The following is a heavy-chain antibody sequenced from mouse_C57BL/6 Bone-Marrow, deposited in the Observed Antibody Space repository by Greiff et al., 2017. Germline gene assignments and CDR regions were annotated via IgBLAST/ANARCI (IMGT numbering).Heavy chain of an antibody. CDR1: GFNIKDYY. V-gene: IGHV14-2*01. J-gene: IGHJ3*01. D-gene: IGHD2-3*01. Sequence: EVQLQQSGAELVKPGASVKLSCTASGFNIKDYYMHWVKQRTEQGLEWIGRIDPEDGETTYAPKFQGKATITADTSSNTAYLQVSSLTSRDTAVYDCAPYDDSGAWVAYGGQGTLVTVSA. CDR3: APYDDSGAWVAY. CDR2: IDPEDGET.